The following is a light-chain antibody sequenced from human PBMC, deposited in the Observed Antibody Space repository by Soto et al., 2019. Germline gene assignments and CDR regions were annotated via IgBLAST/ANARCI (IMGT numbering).Light chain of an antibody. CDR1: RIVLHITGETF. CDR2: EVS. CDR3: MQSTQLPPT. Sequence: DVVMTRTPLSLSVAPGQPASISCESSRIVLHITGETFLFWYLQKPGQSPQLLIYEVSTRVSGVPDRFSGSGSGTDFKLEISRVETDDVGIYYCMQSTQLPPTFGQGTRLEIK. V-gene: IGKV2D-29*02. J-gene: IGKJ5*01.